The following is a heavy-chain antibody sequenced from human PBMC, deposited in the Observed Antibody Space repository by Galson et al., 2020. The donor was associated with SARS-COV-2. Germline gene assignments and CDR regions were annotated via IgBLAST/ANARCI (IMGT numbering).Heavy chain of an antibody. D-gene: IGHD2-15*01. CDR2: INHGGST. V-gene: IGHV4-34*01. CDR1: RGSFSGYY. Sequence: SETLSLTCAVYRGSFSGYYWSWIRQPPGKGLEWIGEINHGGSTNYAPSLKSRVTISIDKDMSEKHFSLKLASLTAADTAMYYCARFSYCSGSGCTADALDVWGQGTFVTVSS. J-gene: IGHJ3*01. CDR3: ARFSYCSGSGCTADALDV.